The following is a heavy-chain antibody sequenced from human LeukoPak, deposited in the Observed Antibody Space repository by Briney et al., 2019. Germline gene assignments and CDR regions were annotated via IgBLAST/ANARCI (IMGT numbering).Heavy chain of an antibody. CDR3: AKGYYYDSSGYFLDAFDI. CDR2: ISGSGGST. CDR1: GFTFSSYA. D-gene: IGHD3-22*01. J-gene: IGHJ3*02. Sequence: PGGSLILSCAASGFTFSSYAMSWVRQAPGKGLEWVSAISGSGGSTYYADSVKGRFTISRDNSKNTLYLQMNSLRAEDTAVYYCAKGYYYDSSGYFLDAFDIWGQGTMVTVSS. V-gene: IGHV3-23*01.